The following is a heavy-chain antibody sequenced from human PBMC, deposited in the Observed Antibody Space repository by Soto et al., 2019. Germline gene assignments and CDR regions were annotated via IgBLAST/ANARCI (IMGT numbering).Heavy chain of an antibody. J-gene: IGHJ4*02. CDR1: GGSINSGGSS. CDR2: MYYSGST. CDR3: ARGYRQSGYSSSWVVDY. Sequence: QVQLRESGPGLVKPSQTLSLTCTVSGGSINSGGSSWNWIRQHPGKGREWIGYMYYSGSTYYNPCLRSRVIISADTSENHFSLKLSSVTAADTAVYFWARGYRQSGYSSSWVVDYWGQGTLVNVSS. D-gene: IGHD6-13*01. V-gene: IGHV4-31*03.